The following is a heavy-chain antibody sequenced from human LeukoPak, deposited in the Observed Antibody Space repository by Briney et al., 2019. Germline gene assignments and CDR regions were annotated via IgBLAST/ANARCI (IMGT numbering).Heavy chain of an antibody. Sequence: NPGRSLRLSCAAPGFTFSSYGMHWVRQAPGKGLEWVAVIWYDGSKTYYADSVKGRFTISRDNSKLYLQMNRLRAEDTAVYYCAREGSGSYDFDYWGQGTPVTVSS. V-gene: IGHV3-33*01. CDR3: AREGSGSYDFDY. J-gene: IGHJ4*02. CDR2: IWYDGSKT. D-gene: IGHD1-26*01. CDR1: GFTFSSYG.